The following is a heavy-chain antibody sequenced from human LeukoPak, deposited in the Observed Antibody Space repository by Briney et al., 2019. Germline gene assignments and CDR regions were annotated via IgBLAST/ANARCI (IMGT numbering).Heavy chain of an antibody. V-gene: IGHV3-48*02. CDR1: GFTFSIFT. D-gene: IGHD1-26*01. J-gene: IGHJ4*02. CDR2: ISGGSSTI. Sequence: GGSLRLSCSASGFTFSIFTINWVRQAPGKGLEWVSCISGGSSTIYYADSLKGRFTISRDNAKNSLYLQINSLRDEDTAVYYCARDRGGSYYDYWGQRTMVTVSS. CDR3: ARDRGGSYYDY.